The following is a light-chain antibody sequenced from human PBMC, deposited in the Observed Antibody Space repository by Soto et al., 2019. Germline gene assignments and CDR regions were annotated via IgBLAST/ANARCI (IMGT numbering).Light chain of an antibody. CDR2: DAS. CDR1: QDISHY. Sequence: DVDITQKKTSLSASVGDTVTITCQASQDISHYLNWYQQKPEKALKLLIYDASNLHPGVPSRFRGSGSGTEFSFNITSLQPEDVATYYCQQYDDLPISFGQ. J-gene: IGKJ2*03. CDR3: QQYDDLPIS. V-gene: IGKV1-33*01.